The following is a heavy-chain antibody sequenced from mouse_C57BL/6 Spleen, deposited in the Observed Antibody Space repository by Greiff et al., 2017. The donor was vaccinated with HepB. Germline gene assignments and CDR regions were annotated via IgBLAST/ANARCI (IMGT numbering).Heavy chain of an antibody. D-gene: IGHD2-3*01. CDR1: GYSITSGYY. J-gene: IGHJ1*03. CDR3: ARGDDGYYDWYVDV. Sequence: DVKLQESGPGLVKPSQSLSLTCSVTGYSITSGYYWNWIRQFPGNKLEWMGYISYDGSNNYNPSLKNRIPITRDTSTNQFFLKLNSVTTEDTATYYCARGDDGYYDWYVDVWGTGTTVTVSS. V-gene: IGHV3-6*01. CDR2: ISYDGSN.